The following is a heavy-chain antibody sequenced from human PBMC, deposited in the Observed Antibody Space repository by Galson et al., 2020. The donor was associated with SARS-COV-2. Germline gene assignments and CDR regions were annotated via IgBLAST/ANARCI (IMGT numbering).Heavy chain of an antibody. CDR2: ISDNGGST. CDR1: GFTFSSYA. Sequence: EGSLRLSCAASGFTFSSYAMSWVRQAPRKGLEWVSAISDNGGSTYYADSVKGRFTISRDNSKNTLYLQMNSLRAEDTAMYYCAKDGYCSSTSCYPIDYWGQGTLVTVSS. V-gene: IGHV3-23*01. D-gene: IGHD2-2*03. CDR3: AKDGYCSSTSCYPIDY. J-gene: IGHJ4*02.